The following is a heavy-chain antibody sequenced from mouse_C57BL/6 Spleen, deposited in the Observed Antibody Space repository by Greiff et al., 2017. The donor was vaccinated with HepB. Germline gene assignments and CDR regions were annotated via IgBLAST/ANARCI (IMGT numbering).Heavy chain of an antibody. CDR1: GYTFTSYT. D-gene: IGHD4-1*01. CDR2: INPSSGYT. CDR3: ATLTAYYFDY. Sequence: QVQLQQSGAELARPGASVKMSCKASGYTFTSYTMHWVKQRPGQGLEWIGYINPSSGYTKYNQKFKDKATLTADKSSSTAYMQLSSLTSEDSAVYYCATLTAYYFDYWGQGTTLTVSS. V-gene: IGHV1-4*01. J-gene: IGHJ2*01.